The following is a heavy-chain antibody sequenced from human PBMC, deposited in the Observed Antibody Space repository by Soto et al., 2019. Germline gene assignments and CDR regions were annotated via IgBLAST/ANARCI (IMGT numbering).Heavy chain of an antibody. D-gene: IGHD2-21*01. CDR3: ARLTITTSIEIDYYHYYYMDV. CDR2: IYYSGST. CDR1: GGSISSGGYY. J-gene: IGHJ6*03. V-gene: IGHV4-31*03. Sequence: SETLSLTCTVSGGSISSGGYYWSWIRQHPGKGVEWMGYIYYSGSTYYNPSLKSRVTISVDTSKNQFSLKLSSVTAADTAVYYCARLTITTSIEIDYYHYYYMDVWGKGTTVTVSS.